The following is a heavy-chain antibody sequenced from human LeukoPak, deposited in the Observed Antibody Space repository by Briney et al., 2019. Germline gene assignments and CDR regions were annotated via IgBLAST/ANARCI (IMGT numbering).Heavy chain of an antibody. Sequence: TVSGGSISSXXXXWXWXRQXPXXXXXXXGYIYYSGSTYYNPSLKSRVTISVDTSKNQFSLKLSSVTAADTAVYYCARVNMVRGVSVDYWGQGTLVTVSS. CDR2: IYYSGST. J-gene: IGHJ4*02. D-gene: IGHD3-10*01. CDR3: ARVNMVRGVSVDY. V-gene: IGHV4-30-4*01. CDR1: GGSISSXXXX.